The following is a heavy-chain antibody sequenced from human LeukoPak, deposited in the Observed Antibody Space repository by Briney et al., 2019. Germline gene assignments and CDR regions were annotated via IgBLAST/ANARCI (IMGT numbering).Heavy chain of an antibody. Sequence: GASVKVSCKASGYTFTSYGISWVRQAPGQGLEWMGWISAYNGNTNYAQKLQGRVTMTTDTSTSTAYMELRSLRSDDTAVYYCARDPGYSNPPPHNWFDPWGQGTLVTVSS. CDR3: ARDPGYSNPPPHNWFDP. CDR2: ISAYNGNT. V-gene: IGHV1-18*01. D-gene: IGHD4-11*01. CDR1: GYTFTSYG. J-gene: IGHJ5*02.